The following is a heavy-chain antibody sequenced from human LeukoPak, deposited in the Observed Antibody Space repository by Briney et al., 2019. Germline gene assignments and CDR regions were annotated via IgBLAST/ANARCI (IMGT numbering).Heavy chain of an antibody. CDR3: ARASYGGNGRYYGMDV. D-gene: IGHD4-23*01. J-gene: IGHJ6*02. Sequence: SETLSLTCIVSGVAVNGGSASTHYWSWFRQPPGKGLEWIGYIRYSGSTDYNPSLKSRVTMSVDTSKNQFSLNLKPVTAADTAVYYCARASYGGNGRYYGMDVWGQGTTVAVSS. V-gene: IGHV4-59*02. CDR1: GVAVNGGSASTHY. CDR2: IRYSGST.